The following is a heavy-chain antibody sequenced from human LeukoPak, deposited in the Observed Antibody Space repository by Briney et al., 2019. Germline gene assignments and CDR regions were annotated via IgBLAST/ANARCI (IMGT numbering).Heavy chain of an antibody. J-gene: IGHJ5*02. CDR3: AAAAAGTHGLWFDP. CDR2: IYHSGST. CDR1: GGSISSGGYY. V-gene: IGHV4-30-2*01. D-gene: IGHD6-13*01. Sequence: PSETLSLTCTVSGGSISSGGYYWSWIRQPPGKGLEWIGYIYHSGSTYYNPSLKSRVTISVDTSKNQFSLKLSSVTAADTAVYYCAAAAAGTHGLWFDPWGQGTLVTVSS.